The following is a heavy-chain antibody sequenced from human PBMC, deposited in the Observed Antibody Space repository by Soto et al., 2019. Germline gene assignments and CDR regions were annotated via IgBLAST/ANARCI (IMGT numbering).Heavy chain of an antibody. CDR3: ARVPWDIVVVPAARFDY. D-gene: IGHD2-2*01. V-gene: IGHV1-18*01. CDR1: GYTFTSYG. J-gene: IGHJ4*02. CDR2: ISAYNGNT. Sequence: ASVKVSCKASGYTFTSYGISWVRQAPGQGLEWMGWISAYNGNTNYAQKLQGRVTMTTDTSTSTAYMELRSLRSDDTAVYYCARVPWDIVVVPAARFDYWGQGTLVTVSS.